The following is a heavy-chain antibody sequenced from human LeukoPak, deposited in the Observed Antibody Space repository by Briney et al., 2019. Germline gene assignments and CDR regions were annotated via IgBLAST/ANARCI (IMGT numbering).Heavy chain of an antibody. CDR1: GYTFIGYY. J-gene: IGHJ3*02. CDR2: INPNSGVT. CDR3: ARRLGLRWDLQAFDI. D-gene: IGHD4-23*01. Sequence: ASVKVSCKASGYTFIGYYMHWVRQAPGQGLEWMGWINPNSGVTNYAQRFQGRVTMTRDTSISTAYMELSSLRSEDTAVYYCARRLGLRWDLQAFDIWGQGTMVTVSS. V-gene: IGHV1-2*02.